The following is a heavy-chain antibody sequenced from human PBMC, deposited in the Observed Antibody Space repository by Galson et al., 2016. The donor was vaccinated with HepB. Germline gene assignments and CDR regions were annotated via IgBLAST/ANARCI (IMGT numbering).Heavy chain of an antibody. CDR2: ISSSSSAT. J-gene: IGHJ4*02. Sequence: SLRLSCAVSGFTFSSYSMNWVRQTPGTGLEWVSYISSSSSATYYGDPVKGRLTISRDNAKNSLYLQMNSLRDEDTAVYYCARDPGYCTGTSCHKDYWGQGTLVTVSS. CDR1: GFTFSSYS. CDR3: ARDPGYCTGTSCHKDY. D-gene: IGHD2-2*02. V-gene: IGHV3-48*02.